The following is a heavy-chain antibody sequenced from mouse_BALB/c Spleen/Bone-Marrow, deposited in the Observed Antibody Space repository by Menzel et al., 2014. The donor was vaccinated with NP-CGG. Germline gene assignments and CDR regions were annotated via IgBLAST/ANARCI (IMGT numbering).Heavy chain of an antibody. D-gene: IGHD1-1*01. CDR2: IHPSDTET. Sequence: LVESGAELVRPGASVKLSCKASGYSFTSYWMNWVKQRPGQGLEWIGMIHPSDTETRLNQRFKDKATLTVDKSSSTAYMRLSSPISEDSAVYYCARLEGNYGSTFAYWGQGTLVTVSA. J-gene: IGHJ3*01. CDR3: ARLEGNYGSTFAY. V-gene: IGHV1-74*04. CDR1: GYSFTSYW.